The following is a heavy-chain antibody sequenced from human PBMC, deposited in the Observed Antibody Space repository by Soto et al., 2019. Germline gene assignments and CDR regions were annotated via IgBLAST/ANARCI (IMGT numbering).Heavy chain of an antibody. CDR2: IIPIFGTA. Sequence: SVKVSCKASGGTFSSYAISWVRQAPGQGLEWMGGIIPIFGTANYAQKFQGRVTITADESTSTAYMELSSLRSEDTAVYYCADSRAPTYYYDSSGYAFEYWGQGTLVTVSS. J-gene: IGHJ4*02. CDR1: GGTFSSYA. D-gene: IGHD3-22*01. CDR3: ADSRAPTYYYDSSGYAFEY. V-gene: IGHV1-69*13.